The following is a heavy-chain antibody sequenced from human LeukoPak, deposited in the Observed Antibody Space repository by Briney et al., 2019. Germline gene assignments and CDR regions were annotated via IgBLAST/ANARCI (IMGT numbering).Heavy chain of an antibody. V-gene: IGHV4-39*07. CDR3: ARDVWSGYYDSSGYYGGYFDY. D-gene: IGHD3-22*01. Sequence: SETLSLTCTVSGGSISSSSYYWGWIRQPPGKGLEWIGSIYYSGSTYYNPSLKSRVTISVDTSKNQFSLKLSSVTAADTAVYYCARDVWSGYYDSSGYYGGYFDYWGQGTLVTVSS. CDR2: IYYSGST. CDR1: GGSISSSSYY. J-gene: IGHJ4*02.